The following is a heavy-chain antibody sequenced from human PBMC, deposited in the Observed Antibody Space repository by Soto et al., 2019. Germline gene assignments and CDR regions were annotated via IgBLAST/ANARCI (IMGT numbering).Heavy chain of an antibody. CDR2: IRGSGRST. J-gene: IGHJ4*02. V-gene: IGHV3-23*01. D-gene: IGHD6-13*01. Sequence: VQLLESGGGLVQPGGSLRLSCAASGFTFSSYSMSWGRQAPGQGLEWVSAIRGSGRSTYYADSVKGRFTISRDNSKNTLYLQMNSLRAEDTAVYYCAKALGGYSSSWGVSYWGQGSLVTVSS. CDR3: AKALGGYSSSWGVSY. CDR1: GFTFSSYS.